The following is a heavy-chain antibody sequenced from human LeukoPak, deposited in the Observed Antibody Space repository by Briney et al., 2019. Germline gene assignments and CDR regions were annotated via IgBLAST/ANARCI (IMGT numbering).Heavy chain of an antibody. V-gene: IGHV4-59*08. J-gene: IGHJ6*02. CDR3: ARLHIERYYYYGMDV. Sequence: SETLSLTCTASGGSISSYYWSWIRQPPGKGLEWIGYIYYSGSTNYNPSLKSRVTISVDTSKNQFSLKLSSVTAADTAVYYCARLHIERYYYYGMDVWGQGTTVTVSS. D-gene: IGHD5-24*01. CDR2: IYYSGST. CDR1: GGSISSYY.